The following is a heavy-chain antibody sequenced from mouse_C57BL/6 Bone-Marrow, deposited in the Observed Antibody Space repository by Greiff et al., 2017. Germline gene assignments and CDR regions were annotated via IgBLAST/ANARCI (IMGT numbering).Heavy chain of an antibody. Sequence: VQLQQSGPDLVKPGASVKISCTASGYSFTSYYIPWVKQVPGQGLEWIGWIYHGGGNTKYNEKFKGQVTLTADKSSSTVYMQSSSLTSEASAFYYCARIGAGNYWGQGTTLTVSS. CDR3: ARIGAGNY. D-gene: IGHD3-3*01. J-gene: IGHJ2*01. CDR1: GYSFTSYY. V-gene: IGHV1-66*01. CDR2: IYHGGGNT.